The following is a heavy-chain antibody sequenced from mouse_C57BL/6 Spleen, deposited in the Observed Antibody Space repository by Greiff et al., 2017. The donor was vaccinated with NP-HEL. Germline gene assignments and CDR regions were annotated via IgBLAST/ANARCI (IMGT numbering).Heavy chain of an antibody. CDR3: AREGIYYDYDGGAMDY. D-gene: IGHD2-4*01. CDR2: IWSGGST. J-gene: IGHJ4*01. Sequence: VQLQQSGPGLVQPSQSLSITCTVSGFSLTSYGVHWVRQSPGKGLEWLGVIWSGGSTDYNAAFISRLSISKDNSKSHVFFKMNSLQADDTAIYYCAREGIYYDYDGGAMDYWGQGTSVTVSS. V-gene: IGHV2-2*01. CDR1: GFSLTSYG.